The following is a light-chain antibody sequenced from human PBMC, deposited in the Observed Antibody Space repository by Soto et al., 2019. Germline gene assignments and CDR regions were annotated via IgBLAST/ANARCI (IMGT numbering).Light chain of an antibody. Sequence: QSALTQPPSASGSPGQSVTISCTGTSRDIGGYDFVSWYQQHPGKAPKLMIYDVFKRPSGVPDRFSGSKSGNTASLTVSGLQADDEADYYCSSYGGSNNLLFGGRTKRTVL. CDR3: SSYGGSNNLL. CDR1: SRDIGGYDF. CDR2: DVF. J-gene: IGLJ2*01. V-gene: IGLV2-8*01.